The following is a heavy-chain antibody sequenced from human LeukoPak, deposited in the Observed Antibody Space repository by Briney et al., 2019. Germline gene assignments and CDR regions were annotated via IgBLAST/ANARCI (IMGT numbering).Heavy chain of an antibody. D-gene: IGHD5-12*01. J-gene: IGHJ4*02. CDR1: GFTFSSHW. Sequence: AGSLRLSCTASGFTFSSHWMTWVRQPPGKGLEWVANIKEDGSVKYYVDSVKGRFSISRDNTKSALYLQMDSLRADDTAVYFCARDSTWRLDYWGQGTLITVSS. CDR3: ARDSTWRLDY. V-gene: IGHV3-7*03. CDR2: IKEDGSVK.